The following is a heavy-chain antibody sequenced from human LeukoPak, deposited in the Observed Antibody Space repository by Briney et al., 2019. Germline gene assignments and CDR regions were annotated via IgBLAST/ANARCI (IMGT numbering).Heavy chain of an antibody. CDR3: AKHRTNLAAAGRDKFDY. J-gene: IGHJ4*02. Sequence: GGSLRLSCTASGFIFSDYGMHWVRQAPGKGLEWVASIRYDGSDEYSPQFVKGRFTISRDNSKNTLYLHMTILGLEDTAVYSCAKHRTNLAAAGRDKFDYWGRGTLVTVSS. D-gene: IGHD6-13*01. CDR2: IRYDGSDE. CDR1: GFIFSDYG. V-gene: IGHV3-30*02.